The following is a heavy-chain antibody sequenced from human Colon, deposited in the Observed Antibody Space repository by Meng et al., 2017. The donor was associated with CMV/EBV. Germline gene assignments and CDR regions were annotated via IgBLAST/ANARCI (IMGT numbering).Heavy chain of an antibody. CDR3: ARDRAVVVPAALYYFDY. CDR2: ITSSGSTI. CDR1: GFSFSNYV. D-gene: IGHD2-2*01. J-gene: IGHJ4*02. Sequence: GESLKISCAASGFSFSNYVMSWVRQAPGKGLEWVSDITSSGSTIYYADSVKGRFTVSRDNAKNSLYLQMNSLRAEDTAVYYCARDRAVVVPAALYYFDYWGQGTLVTVSS. V-gene: IGHV3-48*03.